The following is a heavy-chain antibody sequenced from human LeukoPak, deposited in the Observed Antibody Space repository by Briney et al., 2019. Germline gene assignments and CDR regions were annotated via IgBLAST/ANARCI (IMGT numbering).Heavy chain of an antibody. CDR2: IYYSGTT. CDR3: ARGRAPHYFDY. Sequence: PSETLSLTCTVSGGSISSYYWSWIRQPPGMGLEWIGYIYYSGTTNYNSSLKSRVTISVDTSKNQFSLKLSSVTAADTAVYYCARGRAPHYFDYWGQGTLVTVSS. V-gene: IGHV4-59*01. J-gene: IGHJ4*02. CDR1: GGSISSYY.